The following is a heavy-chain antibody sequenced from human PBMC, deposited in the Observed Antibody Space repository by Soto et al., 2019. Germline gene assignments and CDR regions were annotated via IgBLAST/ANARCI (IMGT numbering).Heavy chain of an antibody. CDR2: IYYSGSS. D-gene: IGHD3-10*01. CDR1: GDSISRNGYF. CDR3: ARGTMLRGPGYYFAMDV. V-gene: IGHV4-31*03. J-gene: IGHJ6*04. Sequence: SETLSLTCTVSGDSISRNGYFWTWIRQHPGKGLEWIGYIYYSGSSYYNPSLKSRVIISVDTSKNQFSLNLTAVTAADTAVYYCARGTMLRGPGYYFAMDVWGEGTTVTVSS.